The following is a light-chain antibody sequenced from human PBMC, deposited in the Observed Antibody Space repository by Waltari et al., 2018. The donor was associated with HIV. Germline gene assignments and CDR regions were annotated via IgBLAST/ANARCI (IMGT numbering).Light chain of an antibody. Sequence: SSALTQTPSVSVSPGQTATITCSGEAFPSRYAHWSPHRAGQAPFLVIYQDHKRPSGIPDRFSGSSSGTVLTLTISGVQTEDEGDYYCQTTDTNGVVVFGGGTKVTVL. J-gene: IGLJ2*01. V-gene: IGLV3-25*03. CDR2: QDH. CDR3: QTTDTNGVVV. CDR1: AFPSRY.